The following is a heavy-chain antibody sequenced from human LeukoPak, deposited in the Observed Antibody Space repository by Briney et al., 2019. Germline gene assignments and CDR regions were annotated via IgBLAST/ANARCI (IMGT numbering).Heavy chain of an antibody. Sequence: PGGSLRLSCAASGFIFTSYSMNWVRQAPGKGLEWISYISSSSSTIYYADSVRGRFTISRDNAKNSLYLQMNSLRAEDTAVYYCARGFHRYNYDSGAYSVYWGQGTLATVSS. D-gene: IGHD3-22*01. V-gene: IGHV3-48*01. J-gene: IGHJ4*02. CDR2: ISSSSSTI. CDR1: GFIFTSYS. CDR3: ARGFHRYNYDSGAYSVY.